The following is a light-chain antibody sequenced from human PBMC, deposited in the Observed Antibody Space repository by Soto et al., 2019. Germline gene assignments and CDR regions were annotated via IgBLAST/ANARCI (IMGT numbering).Light chain of an antibody. Sequence: QSALTQPASVSGSPGQSITISCTGTSSDVGGYNYVSWYQQHPGKAPKLMIYEVNNRPSGVSNRFYGSKSGNTASLTISGLEDEDEDDYYCSSFTTSSTRIFGGGTKLTVL. CDR2: EVN. CDR1: SSDVGGYNY. J-gene: IGLJ2*01. V-gene: IGLV2-14*01. CDR3: SSFTTSSTRI.